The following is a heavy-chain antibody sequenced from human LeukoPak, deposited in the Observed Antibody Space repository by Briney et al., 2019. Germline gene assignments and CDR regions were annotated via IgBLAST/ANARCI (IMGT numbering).Heavy chain of an antibody. V-gene: IGHV4-61*02. CDR2: IYTSEIT. CDR3: ARTYKHRGWFGELPSGYYYGMDV. CDR1: CRSISSSRYF. D-gene: IGHD3-10*01. Sequence: SETLSLTCTVCCRSISSSRYFWRWIRQPAAKGLGWIGCIYTSEITNYNPSLKSRVTMSVDTSKNQFSLKLSSVTAADTAVYYCARTYKHRGWFGELPSGYYYGMDVWGQGTTVTVSS. J-gene: IGHJ6*02.